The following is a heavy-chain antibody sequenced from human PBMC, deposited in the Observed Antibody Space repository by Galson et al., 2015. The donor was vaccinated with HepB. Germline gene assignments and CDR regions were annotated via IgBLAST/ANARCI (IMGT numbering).Heavy chain of an antibody. CDR1: GGTFSSYA. CDR3: ARDTYDSSGYYDLGWFDP. CDR2: IIPILGIA. Sequence: SVKVSCKASGGTFSSYAISWVRQAPGQGLEWMGRIIPILGIANYAQKFQGRVTITADKSTSTAYMELSSLRSEDTAVYYCARDTYDSSGYYDLGWFDPWGQGTLVTVSS. D-gene: IGHD3-22*01. J-gene: IGHJ5*02. V-gene: IGHV1-69*04.